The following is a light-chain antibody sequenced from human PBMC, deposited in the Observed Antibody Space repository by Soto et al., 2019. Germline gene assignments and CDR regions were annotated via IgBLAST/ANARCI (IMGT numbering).Light chain of an antibody. V-gene: IGLV2-8*01. CDR3: SSYAGSNLLYV. J-gene: IGLJ1*01. CDR2: EVS. CDR1: SSDVGGYNY. Sequence: QSVLTQPPSASGSPGQSVTISCTGTSSDVGGYNYVSWYQQHPGKAPKLMIYEVSKRPSGVPDRFSGSKSGNTASLTVSGLQAEDEADYYCSSYAGSNLLYVFGTGTKLTDL.